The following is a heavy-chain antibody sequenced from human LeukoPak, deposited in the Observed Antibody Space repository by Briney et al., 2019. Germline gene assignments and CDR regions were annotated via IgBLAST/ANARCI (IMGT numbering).Heavy chain of an antibody. V-gene: IGHV3-7*03. CDR3: AKDQDRMVVVVIFDY. CDR1: GFFFSTSW. Sequence: GGSLRLSCTASGFFFSTSWMTWVRQAPGKGLEWVANINLDGSEKYYVDSVKGGFTISRDNAKNSLYLQMNSVRAEDTAVYYCAKDQDRMVVVVIFDYWGQGTLVTVSS. CDR2: INLDGSEK. J-gene: IGHJ4*02. D-gene: IGHD2-15*01.